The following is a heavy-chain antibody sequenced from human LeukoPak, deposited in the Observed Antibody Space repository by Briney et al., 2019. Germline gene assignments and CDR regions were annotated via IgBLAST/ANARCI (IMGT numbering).Heavy chain of an antibody. CDR1: GGSINSYY. D-gene: IGHD2-15*01. CDR3: ARGISSPAYYYYYYMDV. V-gene: IGHV4-39*07. CDR2: IYYSGST. J-gene: IGHJ6*03. Sequence: SETLSLTCTVSGGSINSYYWGWIRQPPGKGLEWIGSIYYSGSTYYNPSLKSRVTISVDTSKNHFSLKLSSVTAADTAVYYCARGISSPAYYYYYYMDVWGKGTTVTVSS.